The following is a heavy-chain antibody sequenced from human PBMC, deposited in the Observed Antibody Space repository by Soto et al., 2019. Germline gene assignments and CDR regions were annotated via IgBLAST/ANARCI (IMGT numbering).Heavy chain of an antibody. CDR1: GFTFSSYG. J-gene: IGHJ5*02. CDR3: AKARPRGFGELSDWFDP. Sequence: GGSLRLSCAASGFTFSSYGMHWVRQAPGKGLEWVAVISYDGSNKYYADSVKGRFTISRDNSKNTLYLQMNSLRAEDTAVYYCAKARPRGFGELSDWFDPWGQGTLLTVSS. D-gene: IGHD3-10*01. V-gene: IGHV3-30*18. CDR2: ISYDGSNK.